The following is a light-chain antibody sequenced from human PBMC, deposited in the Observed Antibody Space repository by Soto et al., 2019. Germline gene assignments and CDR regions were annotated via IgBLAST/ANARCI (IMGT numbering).Light chain of an antibody. CDR2: STS. CDR1: TGAVTSGHH. V-gene: IGLV7-43*01. CDR3: LLYYGGAYV. J-gene: IGLJ1*01. Sequence: QTVVTQEPSLTVSPGGTVTLTCASSTGAVTSGHHPNWFQQKPGQPPRSLIYSTSNKRSWTPARFSGSLLGGKAALTLSAVQPEDEAEYYCLLYYGGAYVFGTGTKLTVL.